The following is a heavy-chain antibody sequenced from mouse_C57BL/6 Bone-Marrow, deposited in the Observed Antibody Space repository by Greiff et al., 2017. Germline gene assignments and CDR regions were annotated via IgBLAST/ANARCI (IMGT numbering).Heavy chain of an antibody. CDR2: IHPNSGST. CDR3: ARSRPYYGSGNSYYFDY. D-gene: IGHD1-1*01. J-gene: IGHJ2*01. CDR1: GYTFTSYW. Sequence: QVQLQQPGAELVKPGASVKLSCKASGYTFTSYWMHWVKQRPGQGLEWIGMIHPNSGSTNYNEKFKSKATLTVDKSSSTAYMQISSLTSEDSAVYYCARSRPYYGSGNSYYFDYWGQGTTLTVSS. V-gene: IGHV1-64*01.